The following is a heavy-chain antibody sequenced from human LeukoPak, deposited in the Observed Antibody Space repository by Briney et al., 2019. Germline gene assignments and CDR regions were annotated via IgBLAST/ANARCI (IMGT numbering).Heavy chain of an antibody. V-gene: IGHV3-7*01. Sequence: GGSLRLTCAASGFTFSRDWMSWVRQAPGKGLEWVANIKQDGSEKYYVDSVKGRFTISRDNAKNSLDLQMNSLRAEDTAVYYCARGYYFDSSGFFPPYYFDYWGQGTPVTVSS. CDR2: IKQDGSEK. CDR1: GFTFSRDW. D-gene: IGHD3-22*01. J-gene: IGHJ4*02. CDR3: ARGYYFDSSGFFPPYYFDY.